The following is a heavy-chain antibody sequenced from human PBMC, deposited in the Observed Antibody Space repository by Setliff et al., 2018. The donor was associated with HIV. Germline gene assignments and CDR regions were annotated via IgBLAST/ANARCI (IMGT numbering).Heavy chain of an antibody. V-gene: IGHV3-23*01. J-gene: IGHJ4*02. Sequence: PGGSLRLSCAASGFTLSNSAMTWVRQKPGRGLEWVSLIQSGGSIYYADSVTGRFPISRDNSNNILSLQMSSLRAEDTALYYCAKASRGESYDNSGFFVAYFDNWGQGKLVTVSS. D-gene: IGHD3-22*01. CDR2: IQSGGSI. CDR1: GFTLSNSA. CDR3: AKASRGESYDNSGFFVAYFDN.